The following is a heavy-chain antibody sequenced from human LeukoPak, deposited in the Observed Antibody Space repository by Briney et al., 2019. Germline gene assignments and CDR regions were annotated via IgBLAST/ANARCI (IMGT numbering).Heavy chain of an antibody. D-gene: IGHD5-24*01. CDR1: GGSISSYY. CDR3: ATRDRHPSVVDYYYGMDV. CDR2: IYYSGST. J-gene: IGHJ6*02. V-gene: IGHV4-59*01. Sequence: SETLSLTCTVSGGSISSYYWSWIRQPPGKGLEWIGYIYYSGSTNYNPSLKSRVTISVDTSKNQFSLKLSSVTAADTAVYYCATRDRHPSVVDYYYGMDVWGQGTTVTVSS.